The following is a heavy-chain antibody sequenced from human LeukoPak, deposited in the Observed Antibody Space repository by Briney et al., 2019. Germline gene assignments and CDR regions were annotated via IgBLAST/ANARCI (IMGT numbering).Heavy chain of an antibody. CDR3: ARDPGVRWLVGFDY. D-gene: IGHD6-19*01. J-gene: IGHJ4*02. CDR1: GFTFSTYG. V-gene: IGHV3-33*01. CDR2: IWYDGSNK. Sequence: GGSLRLSCAASGFTFSTYGMHWVRQAPGKGLEWVADIWYDGSNKYYEDSVKGRFTMSRDNSKNTLYLQMNSLRAEDTAVYYCARDPGVRWLVGFDYWGQGTLVTVSS.